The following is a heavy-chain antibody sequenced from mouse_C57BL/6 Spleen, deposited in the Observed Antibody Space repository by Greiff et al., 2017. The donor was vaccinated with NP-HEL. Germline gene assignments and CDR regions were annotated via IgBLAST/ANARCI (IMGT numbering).Heavy chain of an antibody. V-gene: IGHV1-55*01. J-gene: IGHJ2*01. Sequence: VQLQQSGAELVKPGASVKMSRKASGYTFTSYWITWVKQRPGQGLEWIGDIYPGSGSTNYNEKFKSKATLTVDTSSSTAYMQLSSRTSEDSAVYYGAREGIDYFDYWGQGTTLTVSS. CDR1: GYTFTSYW. CDR3: AREGIDYFDY. CDR2: IYPGSGST.